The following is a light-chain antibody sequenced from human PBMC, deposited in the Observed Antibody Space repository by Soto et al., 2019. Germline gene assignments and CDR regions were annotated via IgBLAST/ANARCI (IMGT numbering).Light chain of an antibody. CDR1: HYVSSS. CDR2: KTS. V-gene: IGKV1-5*03. J-gene: IGKJ1*01. Sequence: TQSPGTLSASVGDRVTITCRASHYVSSSLAWYQQKPGKAPKLLIYKTSILESGVPSRFSGSASGTEFTLSISSLQPDDFATYWCQQYNTYPWTFGQGTKVEIK. CDR3: QQYNTYPWT.